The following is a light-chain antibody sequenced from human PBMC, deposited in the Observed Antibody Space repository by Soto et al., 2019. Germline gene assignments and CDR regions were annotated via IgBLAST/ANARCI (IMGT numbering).Light chain of an antibody. J-gene: IGKJ5*01. CDR3: QQYNNWIT. CDR2: DAS. Sequence: DIQMTQSPSTLSASVGDRVTITCRASQSISSWLAWYQQKPGKAPKLLIYDASSLESGVPSRFSGSGSGTEFTLTTSSLQPDDFATYYCQQYNNWITFGQGTRLEIK. V-gene: IGKV1-5*01. CDR1: QSISSW.